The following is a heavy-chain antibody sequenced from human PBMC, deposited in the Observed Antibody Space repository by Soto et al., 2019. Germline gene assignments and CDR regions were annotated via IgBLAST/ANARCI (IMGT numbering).Heavy chain of an antibody. CDR1: GGSISSYY. J-gene: IGHJ4*02. CDR3: ARLTPQWPYLDY. Sequence: SETLSLTCTVSGGSISSYYWSWIRQSPGKGLEWIGYIYYSESTNYNPSLKSRVIISVDTSKNQFSLNLSSVTAADTAVYFCARLTPQWPYLDYWGQGTLVTVSS. CDR2: IYYSEST. D-gene: IGHD6-19*01. V-gene: IGHV4-59*08.